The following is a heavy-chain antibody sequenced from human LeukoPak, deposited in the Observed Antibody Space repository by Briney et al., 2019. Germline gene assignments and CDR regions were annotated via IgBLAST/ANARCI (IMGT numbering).Heavy chain of an antibody. CDR1: GYTFTRYY. V-gene: IGHV1-2*04. CDR2: INPNSGGT. J-gene: IGHJ5*02. D-gene: IGHD6-13*01. Sequence: ASVKVSCKASGYTFTRYYMHWVRQAPGQGLEWMGWINPNSGGTNYAQKFQGWVTMTRDTSISTAYMELSRLRSDDTAVYYCARDGGIAAAGPVGWFDPWGQGTLVTVSS. CDR3: ARDGGIAAAGPVGWFDP.